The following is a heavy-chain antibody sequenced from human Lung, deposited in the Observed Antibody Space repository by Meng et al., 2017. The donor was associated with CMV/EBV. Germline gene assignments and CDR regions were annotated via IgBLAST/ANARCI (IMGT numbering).Heavy chain of an antibody. Sequence: VPLGASGPALVKPSVTLSRTCAVSGDSIPNHNWWAWVRQPPGKGLEWIGEIPHRGSSAYNPSLKSRVSMSIDKSKNQFSLKLTSVTAADTAVYHCLRRSGGSVWGQGTLVTVSS. D-gene: IGHD3-10*01. V-gene: IGHV4-4*02. CDR1: GDSIPNHNW. CDR2: IPHRGSS. CDR3: LRRSGGSV. J-gene: IGHJ1*01.